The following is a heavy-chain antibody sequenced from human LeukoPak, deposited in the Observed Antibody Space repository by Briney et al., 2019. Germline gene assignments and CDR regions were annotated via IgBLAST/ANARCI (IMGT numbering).Heavy chain of an antibody. V-gene: IGHV1-69*04. J-gene: IGHJ6*02. Sequence: PGSSVTVSCKASGGTFSSYAISWVRQAPGQGLEWMGRIIPIFGIANYAQKFQGRVTITADKSTSTAYMELSSLRSEDTAVYYCARSHRVCLVATSRCIYYGMDVWGQGTTVTVSS. CDR3: ARSHRVCLVATSRCIYYGMDV. CDR1: GGTFSSYA. D-gene: IGHD5-12*01. CDR2: IIPIFGIA.